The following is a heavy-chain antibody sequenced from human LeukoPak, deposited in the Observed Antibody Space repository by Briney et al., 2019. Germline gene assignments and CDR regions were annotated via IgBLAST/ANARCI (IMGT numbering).Heavy chain of an antibody. CDR1: GGSISSYY. CDR3: ARARWSGDYYYGMDV. V-gene: IGHV4-59*01. D-gene: IGHD4-23*01. J-gene: IGHJ6*02. CDR2: IYYSGST. Sequence: SETLSLTCTVSGGSISSYYWSWIRQPPGKGLEWIGYIYYSGSTNYNPSLKSRVTISVDTSKNQFSLKRSSVTAADTAVYYCARARWSGDYYYGMDVWGQGTTVTVSS.